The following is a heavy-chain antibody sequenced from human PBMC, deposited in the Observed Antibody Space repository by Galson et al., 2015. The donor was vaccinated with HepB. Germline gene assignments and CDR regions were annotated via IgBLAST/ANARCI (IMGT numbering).Heavy chain of an antibody. V-gene: IGHV3-30*18. D-gene: IGHD5-12*01. Sequence: LRLSCAASGFTFRTYAMHWVRQAPGKGLEWVAAISDDGSRKYYAESVKGRFTISRDSSKNTLFLQMNSLVVEDTAVYYCAKDFRYSGYDLAYWGQGTLVTVSS. CDR2: ISDDGSRK. CDR3: AKDFRYSGYDLAY. CDR1: GFTFRTYA. J-gene: IGHJ4*02.